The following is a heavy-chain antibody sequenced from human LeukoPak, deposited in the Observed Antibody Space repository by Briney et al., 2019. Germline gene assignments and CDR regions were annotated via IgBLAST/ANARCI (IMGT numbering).Heavy chain of an antibody. CDR2: ISGSGGST. V-gene: IGHV3-23*01. CDR1: GFTFSSYV. CDR3: AKDQVVPAATYYYYYYDMDV. D-gene: IGHD2-2*01. Sequence: GGSLRLSCAASGFTFSSYVMSWVRQAPGKGLEWVSAISGSGGSTYCADSVKGRFTISRDNSKNTLYLQMNSLRAEDTAVYYCAKDQVVPAATYYYYYYDMDVWGQGTTVTVSS. J-gene: IGHJ6*02.